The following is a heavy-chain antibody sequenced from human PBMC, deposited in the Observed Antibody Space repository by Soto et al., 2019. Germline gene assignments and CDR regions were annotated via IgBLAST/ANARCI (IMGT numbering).Heavy chain of an antibody. CDR3: ARERYCSGGSCYSGAGYLDY. CDR1: GFTFSSYG. CDR2: IWYDGSNK. J-gene: IGHJ4*02. V-gene: IGHV3-33*01. Sequence: QVQLVESGGGVVQPGRSLRLSCAASGFTFSSYGMHWVRQAPGKGLEWVAVIWYDGSNKYYADSVKGRFTISRDNSKNTLYLQMNSLRAEDTAVYYCARERYCSGGSCYSGAGYLDYWGQGTLVTVSS. D-gene: IGHD2-15*01.